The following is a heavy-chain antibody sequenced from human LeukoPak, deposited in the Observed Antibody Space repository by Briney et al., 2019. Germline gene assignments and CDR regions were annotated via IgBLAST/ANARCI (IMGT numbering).Heavy chain of an antibody. CDR1: GGSISSSNW. V-gene: IGHV4-4*02. CDR2: IYHSGST. CDR3: ASLPSPGVVVATVATDY. J-gene: IGHJ4*02. Sequence: SGTLSLTCAVSGGSISSSNWWSWVRQPPGKGLEWIGEIYHSGSTNYNPSLKSRVTISVDKSKNQFSLKLSSVTAADTAVYYCASLPSPGVVVATVATDYWGQGTLVTVSS. D-gene: IGHD2-21*02.